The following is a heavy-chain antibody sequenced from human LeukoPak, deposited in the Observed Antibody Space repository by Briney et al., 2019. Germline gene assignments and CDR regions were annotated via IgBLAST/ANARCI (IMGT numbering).Heavy chain of an antibody. Sequence: IINPSGGSTSYAQKFQGRVTMTRDTSTSTVYMELSSLRSEDTAVYYCARDRQRELLYFDYWGQGTLVTVSS. CDR2: INPSGGST. D-gene: IGHD1-26*01. J-gene: IGHJ4*02. V-gene: IGHV1-46*01. CDR3: ARDRQRELLYFDY.